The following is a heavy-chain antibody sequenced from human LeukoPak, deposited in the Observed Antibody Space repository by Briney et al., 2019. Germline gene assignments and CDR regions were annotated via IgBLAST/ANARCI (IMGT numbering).Heavy chain of an antibody. CDR2: IYSGGTT. CDR1: GFTVSSNY. V-gene: IGHV3-53*01. J-gene: IGHJ4*02. D-gene: IGHD2-21*01. Sequence: GGSLRLSCAASGFTVSSNYMSWVRQAPGKGLEWVSVIYSGGTTNYADSVKGRFTISRDNSKNTLYLQMNSLRAEDTAVYYCARGIATMIDYWGQGTLVTVSS. CDR3: ARGIATMIDY.